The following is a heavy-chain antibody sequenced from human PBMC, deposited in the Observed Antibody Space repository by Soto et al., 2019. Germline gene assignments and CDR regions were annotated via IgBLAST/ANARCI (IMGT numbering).Heavy chain of an antibody. Sequence: QVQLVESGGGVVQPGRSLRLSCAASGFTFSSYGMHWVRQAPGKGLEWVAVIWYDGSNKYYADSVKGRFTISRDNSKNTLYLQMNSLRAVDTAVYYCAREGTYCSGGSCYPHFDYWGQGTLVTVSS. CDR1: GFTFSSYG. CDR3: AREGTYCSGGSCYPHFDY. V-gene: IGHV3-33*01. J-gene: IGHJ4*02. D-gene: IGHD2-15*01. CDR2: IWYDGSNK.